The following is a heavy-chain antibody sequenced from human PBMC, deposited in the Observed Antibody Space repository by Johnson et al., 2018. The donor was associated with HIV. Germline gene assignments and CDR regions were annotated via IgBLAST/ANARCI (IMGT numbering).Heavy chain of an antibody. CDR1: GFTFSSYA. V-gene: IGHV3-30*04. Sequence: QVQLVESGGGVVQPGRSLRLSCAASGFTFSSYAMHWVRQAPGKGLEWVAVISYDGSNKYYADSVKGRFTISRDNSKNTLYLQMNSLRAEDTAVYYGARVEQQLLLRCAFDIWGQGTMVTVSS. CDR2: ISYDGSNK. J-gene: IGHJ3*02. CDR3: ARVEQQLLLRCAFDI. D-gene: IGHD5-18*01.